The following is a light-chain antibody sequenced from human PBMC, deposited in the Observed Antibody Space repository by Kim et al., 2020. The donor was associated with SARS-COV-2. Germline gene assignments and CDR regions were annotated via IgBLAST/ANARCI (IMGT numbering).Light chain of an antibody. V-gene: IGKV3-20*01. CDR3: QQYGSSPRT. CDR1: QTVGSNY. Sequence: PGERATLSCRASQTVGSNYLAWYQQKPGQAPRLLIYGASYRATGIPDRFSGSGSGTDFTLTISRLEPEDFAVYYCQQYGSSPRTFGQGTKLE. J-gene: IGKJ2*01. CDR2: GAS.